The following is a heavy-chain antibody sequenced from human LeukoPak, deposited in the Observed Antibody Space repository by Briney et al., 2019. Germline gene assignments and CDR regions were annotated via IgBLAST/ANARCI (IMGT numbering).Heavy chain of an antibody. J-gene: IGHJ2*01. CDR2: ISGGGVNA. CDR3: ARVGDHFHWYLDL. Sequence: GGSLRLSCAASGFTFSSYAMSWVRQAPGKGLEWVSAISGGGVNAYFADSVKGRFTISRDSSKNTLSLQMNDLRAEDTAVYYCARVGDHFHWYLDLWGRGTLVTVSS. CDR1: GFTFSSYA. D-gene: IGHD3-3*02. V-gene: IGHV3-23*01.